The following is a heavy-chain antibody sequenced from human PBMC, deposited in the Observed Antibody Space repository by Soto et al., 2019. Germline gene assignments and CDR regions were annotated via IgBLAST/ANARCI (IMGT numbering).Heavy chain of an antibody. D-gene: IGHD6-19*01. CDR1: GYSFNNYW. CDR2: IHLGDSDI. CDR3: ARSRRGAYSSGWYSLSGYYNYGIDV. J-gene: IGHJ6*02. V-gene: IGHV5-51*01. Sequence: GESLKISCKASGYSFNNYWIGWVRQMPGKGLEWMGIIHLGDSDIRYSPSFQGQVTISADKSISTAYLQWTSLKASDTAIYYCARSRRGAYSSGWYSLSGYYNYGIDVWGQGTTVTVS.